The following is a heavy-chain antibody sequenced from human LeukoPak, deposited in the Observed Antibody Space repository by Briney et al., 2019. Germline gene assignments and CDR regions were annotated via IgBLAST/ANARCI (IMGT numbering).Heavy chain of an antibody. CDR3: ALWGGGSWRSFDY. D-gene: IGHD2-15*01. J-gene: IGHJ4*02. CDR1: GFTFSSYG. CDR2: ISSSSDII. V-gene: IGHV3-48*01. Sequence: GGSLRLSCAASGFTFSSYGMHWVRQAPGKGLEWVSYISSSSDIIYYAESVEGRFTISRDNAKKSLYLRMSNLRAEDTAVYYCALWGGGSWRSFDYWGQGTLVTVSS.